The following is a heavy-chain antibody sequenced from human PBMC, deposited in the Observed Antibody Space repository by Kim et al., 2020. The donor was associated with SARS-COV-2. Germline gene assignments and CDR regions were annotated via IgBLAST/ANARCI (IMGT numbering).Heavy chain of an antibody. Sequence: ASVKVSCKASGYTFTSYGISWVRQAPGQGLEWMGWISAYNGNTNYAQKLQGRVTMTTDTSTSTAYMELRSLRSDDTAVYYCARDLFVSGGSFYYYYYYGMDVWGQGTTVTVSS. J-gene: IGHJ6*02. V-gene: IGHV1-18*01. D-gene: IGHD2-15*01. CDR2: ISAYNGNT. CDR1: GYTFTSYG. CDR3: ARDLFVSGGSFYYYYYYGMDV.